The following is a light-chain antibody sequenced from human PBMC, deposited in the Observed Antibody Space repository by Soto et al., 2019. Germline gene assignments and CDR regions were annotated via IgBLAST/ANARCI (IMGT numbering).Light chain of an antibody. Sequence: QSALTQPPSASGSPGQSVTISCTGTSSDVGAYKYVSWYQQHPGKAPKLIIYEVSKRPSGVPDRFSGSKSGSTASLTVSGLQAEDEADYYCNSYAGSNNGVFGGGTKLTVL. CDR1: SSDVGAYKY. V-gene: IGLV2-8*01. J-gene: IGLJ3*02. CDR2: EVS. CDR3: NSYAGSNNGV.